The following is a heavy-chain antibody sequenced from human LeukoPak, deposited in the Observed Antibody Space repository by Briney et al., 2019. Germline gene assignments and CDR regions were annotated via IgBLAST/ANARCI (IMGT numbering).Heavy chain of an antibody. J-gene: IGHJ4*02. CDR2: IKQDGSEK. Sequence: GGSLRLSCAASGFSFSTYWMTWVRQAPGKGLEWVANIKQDGSEKNYVDSVRGRFTTSRDNAKNSLSLQMDSLRAEDTALYYCARNMGDYWGQGTLVTVS. CDR3: ARNMGDY. CDR1: GFSFSTYW. V-gene: IGHV3-7*04. D-gene: IGHD2/OR15-2a*01.